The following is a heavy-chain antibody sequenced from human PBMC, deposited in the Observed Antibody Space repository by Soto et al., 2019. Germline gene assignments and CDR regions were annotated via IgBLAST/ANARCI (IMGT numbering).Heavy chain of an antibody. CDR2: IYYSGST. J-gene: IGHJ4*02. D-gene: IGHD3-10*01. CDR1: GGSISSGGYY. V-gene: IGHV4-31*03. CDR3: ASHRGSGSHLFDY. Sequence: QVQLQESGPGLVKPSQTLSLTCTVSGGSISSGGYYWSWNRQHPGKGLEWIGYIYYSGSTYYNPSLKSRVTISVDTSKNQFSLKLSSVTAADTAVYYCASHRGSGSHLFDYWGQGTLVTVSS.